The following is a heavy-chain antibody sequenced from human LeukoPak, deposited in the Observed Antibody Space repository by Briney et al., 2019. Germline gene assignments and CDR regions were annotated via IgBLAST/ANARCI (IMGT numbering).Heavy chain of an antibody. D-gene: IGHD2-15*01. CDR2: IYDSGST. Sequence: SETLSLTCTVSGASIRRGDYYWSWIRHPPGKGLEWIGYIYDSGSTYYNPSLKSRITISVDTSENRSSLKLSSVTATDTAVYYCARDCSGGSCYGAFDIWGQGTMVTVSS. V-gene: IGHV4-30-4*01. CDR1: GASIRRGDYY. CDR3: ARDCSGGSCYGAFDI. J-gene: IGHJ3*02.